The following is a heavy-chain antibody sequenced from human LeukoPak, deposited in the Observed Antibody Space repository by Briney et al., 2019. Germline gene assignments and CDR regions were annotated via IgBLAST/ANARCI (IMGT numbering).Heavy chain of an antibody. V-gene: IGHV1-18*01. Sequence: ASVKVSCKASGYTFTSYGISWVRQAPGQPLEWVVWISAYNGNTNHTQKLQGRVTMTTDTSTSTAYMELRSLRSDDTAVYYCARDGDITIFGVVISYFDYWGQGTLVTVSS. D-gene: IGHD3-3*01. CDR3: ARDGDITIFGVVISYFDY. J-gene: IGHJ4*02. CDR1: GYTFTSYG. CDR2: ISAYNGNT.